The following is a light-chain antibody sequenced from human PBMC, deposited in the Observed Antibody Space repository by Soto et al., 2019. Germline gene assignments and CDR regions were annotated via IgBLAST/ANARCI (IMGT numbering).Light chain of an antibody. CDR3: QQYNVWPLT. CDR2: VAS. J-gene: IGKJ4*01. CDR1: QSVSSN. V-gene: IGKV3-15*01. Sequence: EIVMTQSPATLSVSPGERATLSCRASQSVSSNLAWYQQKPGQTPKLLSYVASTRATGIPARFSGSGSGTEFTLTISGLQSEDFAVYYCQQYNVWPLTFGGGTKVEFK.